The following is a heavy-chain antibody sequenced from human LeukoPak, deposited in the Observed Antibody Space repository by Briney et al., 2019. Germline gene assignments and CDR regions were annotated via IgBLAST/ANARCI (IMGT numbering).Heavy chain of an antibody. CDR2: ISGSGDIA. V-gene: IGHV3-23*01. CDR3: ATDYYDSSGAYTLGY. D-gene: IGHD3-22*01. Sequence: GGSLRLSCAASGFTFRTYAMSWVRQAPGKGLEWVSVISGSGDIAHYADSVKGRFTISRDNFKNTLYLQMNYLRAEDTAVYYCATDYYDSSGAYTLGYWGQGTLVTVSS. CDR1: GFTFRTYA. J-gene: IGHJ4*02.